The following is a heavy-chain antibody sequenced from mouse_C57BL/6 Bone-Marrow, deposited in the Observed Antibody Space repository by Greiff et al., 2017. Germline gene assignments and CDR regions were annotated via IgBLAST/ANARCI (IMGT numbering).Heavy chain of an antibody. CDR1: GYTFTSYW. CDR2: IHPSDSDT. CDR3: AIPPHYGSSYGY. J-gene: IGHJ2*01. D-gene: IGHD1-1*01. V-gene: IGHV1-74*01. Sequence: QVHVKQPGAELVKPGASVKVSCKASGYTFTSYWMHWVKQRPGQGLEWIGRIHPSDSDTNYNQKFKGKATLTVDKSSSTAYMQLSSLTSEDSAVYYCAIPPHYGSSYGYWGQGTTLTVSS.